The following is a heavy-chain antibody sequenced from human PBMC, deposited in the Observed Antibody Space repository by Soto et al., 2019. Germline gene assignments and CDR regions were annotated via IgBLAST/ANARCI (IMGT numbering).Heavy chain of an antibody. J-gene: IGHJ6*02. D-gene: IGHD2-15*01. V-gene: IGHV3-49*03. CDR3: TRDQSIVVVVAAKGV. CDR2: IRSKAYGGTT. CDR1: GFTFGDYA. Sequence: GGSLRLSFTSSGFTFGDYALTWSRQVPGKGLEWVGFIRSKAYGGTTEYAASVKGRFTISRDDSKSIAYLQMNSLKTEDTAVYYCTRDQSIVVVVAAKGVWGQGT.